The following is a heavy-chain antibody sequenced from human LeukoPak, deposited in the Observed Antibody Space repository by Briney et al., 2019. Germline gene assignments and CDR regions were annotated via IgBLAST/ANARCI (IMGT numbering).Heavy chain of an antibody. J-gene: IGHJ6*04. CDR3: ARGQGQTYFDWLLQTYYYYGMDV. CDR1: GCTFTSYD. CDR2: MNPNSGNT. V-gene: IGHV1-8*01. D-gene: IGHD3-9*01. Sequence: GASVKVSCKASGCTFTSYDINWVRQATGQGLEWMGWMNPNSGNTGYAQKFQGRVTMTRNTSISTAYMELSSLRSEDTAVYYCARGQGQTYFDWLLQTYYYYGMDVWGKGTTVTVSS.